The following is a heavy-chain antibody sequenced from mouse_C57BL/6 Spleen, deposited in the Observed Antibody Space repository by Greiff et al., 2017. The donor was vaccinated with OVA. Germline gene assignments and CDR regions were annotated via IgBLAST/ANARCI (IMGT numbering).Heavy chain of an antibody. J-gene: IGHJ2*01. CDR3: ATGYDGGNY. CDR1: GYTFTSYW. CDR2: IDPSDSYT. Sequence: VQLQQSGAELVMPGASVKLSCKASGYTFTSYWMHWVKQRPGQGLEWIGEIDPSDSYTNYNQKFKGKSTLTVDKSSSTAYMQLSSLTSEDSAVYYCATGYDGGNYWGQGTTLTVSS. D-gene: IGHD2-2*01. V-gene: IGHV1-69*01.